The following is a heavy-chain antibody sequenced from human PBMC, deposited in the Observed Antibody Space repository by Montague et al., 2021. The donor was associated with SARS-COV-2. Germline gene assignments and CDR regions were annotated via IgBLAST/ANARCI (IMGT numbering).Heavy chain of an antibody. D-gene: IGHD3-10*01. CDR3: ASGIYPSGSYYNRYYYGLNI. J-gene: IGHJ6*02. CDR2: INHSANT. Sequence: SETLSLTCTVSGGSVSSGSYYWSWIRQPPEKGLEWIGEINHSANTEYNPSLKSPVTISIDTSKNQFSLKMTSVTAADTATYYCASGIYPSGSYYNRYYYGLNIWGPGTTVIVSS. V-gene: IGHV4-39*07. CDR1: GGSVSSGSYY.